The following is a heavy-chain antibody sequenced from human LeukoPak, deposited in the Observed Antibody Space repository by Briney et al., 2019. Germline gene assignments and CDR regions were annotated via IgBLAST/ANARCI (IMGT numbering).Heavy chain of an antibody. J-gene: IGHJ6*02. V-gene: IGHV3-30*18. CDR2: ISYDGSNK. CDR1: GFTFSSYG. D-gene: IGHD3-22*01. CDR3: AKEPYYYDSSGYYRHYYYGMDV. Sequence: GGSLRLSCAASGFTFSSYGMHWVRQAPGKGLEWVAVISYDGSNKYYADSVKGRFTISRDNSKNTLYLQMNSLRAEDTAVYYCAKEPYYYDSSGYYRHYYYGMDVWGQGTTATVSS.